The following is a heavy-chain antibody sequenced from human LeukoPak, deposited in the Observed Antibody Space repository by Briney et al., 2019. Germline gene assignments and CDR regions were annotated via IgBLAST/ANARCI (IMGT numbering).Heavy chain of an antibody. CDR2: IYYSGST. CDR3: ARGNRGNYYYGMDI. J-gene: IGHJ6*02. CDR1: GGSISSYY. Sequence: PSETLSLTCTVSGGSISSYYWSWIRQSPGKGLEWIGYIYYSGSTNYNPSLKSRVTISVDTSKNQFSLKLSSVTAADTAVYYCARGNRGNYYYGMDIWGQGTTVTVSS. D-gene: IGHD1-14*01. V-gene: IGHV4-59*01.